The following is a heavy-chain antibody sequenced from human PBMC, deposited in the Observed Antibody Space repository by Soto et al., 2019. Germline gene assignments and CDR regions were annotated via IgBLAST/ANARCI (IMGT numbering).Heavy chain of an antibody. J-gene: IGHJ4*02. V-gene: IGHV3-23*01. CDR1: GFSLSDYA. Sequence: RISSGTAGFSLSDYATSGVRQAPGKGLEWVSAISRGGGTTYYADSLKGRFSISRDNSKNTLYLQMITLRGDDTAVYYCAKAGGGIAAAVFDYWGQRTLVTVSS. CDR2: ISRGGGTT. CDR3: AKAGGGIAAAVFDY. D-gene: IGHD6-13*01.